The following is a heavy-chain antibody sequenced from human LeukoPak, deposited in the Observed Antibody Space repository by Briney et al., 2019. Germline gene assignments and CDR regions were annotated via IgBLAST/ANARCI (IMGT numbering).Heavy chain of an antibody. J-gene: IGHJ4*02. CDR2: IWYDGSNK. D-gene: IGHD3-22*01. Sequence: GRSLRLSCAASGFTFSSYGMHWVRQAPGKGLEWVAVIWYDGSNKYYADSVKGRFTISRDNSKNTLYLQMNSLRAEDTAVYYCAREDDSSGYSLDYWGQGTLVTVSS. CDR3: AREDDSSGYSLDY. CDR1: GFTFSSYG. V-gene: IGHV3-33*01.